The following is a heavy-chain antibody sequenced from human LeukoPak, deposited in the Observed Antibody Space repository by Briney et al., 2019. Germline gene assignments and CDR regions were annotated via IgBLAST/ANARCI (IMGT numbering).Heavy chain of an antibody. Sequence: PGGSLRLSCAASGFTFSSYSMNWVRQAPGKGLEWVAFIRYDGSNKYYADSVKGRFTISRDNSKNTLYLQMNSLRAEDTAVYYCAKDTTRFLEWLSPHLQPHYYYYYYMDVWGKGTTVTVSS. J-gene: IGHJ6*03. CDR2: IRYDGSNK. D-gene: IGHD3-3*01. CDR3: AKDTTRFLEWLSPHLQPHYYYYYYMDV. CDR1: GFTFSSYS. V-gene: IGHV3-30*02.